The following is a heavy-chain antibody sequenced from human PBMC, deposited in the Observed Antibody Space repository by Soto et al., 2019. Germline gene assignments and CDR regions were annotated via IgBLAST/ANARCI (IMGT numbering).Heavy chain of an antibody. Sequence: QVQLQDSGPGLVKPSETLSLPCTVSGGFISSYYWSWIRQPPGKGLEWIGYIYYRGSNNYNPSHTSRVTISGDTCKTPFSLTLSCGSGADTALYYSASHPGYDFWGGSSGPKYYYYIDVCGNGTTVTDSS. V-gene: IGHV4-59*08. CDR2: IYYRGSN. CDR3: ASHPGYDFWGGSSGPKYYYYIDV. CDR1: GGFISSYY. D-gene: IGHD3-3*01. J-gene: IGHJ6*03.